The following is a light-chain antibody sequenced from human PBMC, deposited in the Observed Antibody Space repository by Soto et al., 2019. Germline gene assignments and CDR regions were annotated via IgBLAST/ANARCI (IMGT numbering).Light chain of an antibody. CDR1: RGISSY. CDR3: QQYYSYPRT. Sequence: AIRMTQSPSSLSASTGDRVTITCRASRGISSYLAWYQQKPGKAPKLLIYAASTLRSGVPSRFSGSGSGTDFTLTISCLQSEDFATYYCQQYYSYPRTFGQGTKVEIK. V-gene: IGKV1-8*01. J-gene: IGKJ1*01. CDR2: AAS.